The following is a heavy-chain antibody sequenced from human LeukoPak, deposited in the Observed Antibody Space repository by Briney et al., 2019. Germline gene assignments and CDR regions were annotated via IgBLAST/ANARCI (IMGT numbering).Heavy chain of an antibody. Sequence: GRSLRLSCTASGFTFSTYAMHWVRQAPGKGLEWVAVISYDGTNKYYADSMKGRFTISRDNSKNTLYLQMNSLRAEDTAVYYCARALDEGARFDYWGQGTRVIVSS. J-gene: IGHJ4*02. CDR2: ISYDGTNK. CDR3: ARALDEGARFDY. V-gene: IGHV3-30-3*01. CDR1: GFTFSTYA.